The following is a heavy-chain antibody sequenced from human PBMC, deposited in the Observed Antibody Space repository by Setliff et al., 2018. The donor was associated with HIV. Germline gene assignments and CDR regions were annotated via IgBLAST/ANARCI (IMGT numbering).Heavy chain of an antibody. J-gene: IGHJ4*02. V-gene: IGHV1-18*01. CDR1: GYTFTSYG. D-gene: IGHD2-15*01. CDR3: APWRKVAAPGVWFSAHDY. Sequence: ASVKVSCKASGYTFTSYGISWVRQAPGQGLEWMGWISAYNGNTNYAQKLQGRATMTTDTSTSTAYMELRSLRSDDTAVYYCAPWRKVAAPGVWFSAHDYWGQGTLVTVSS. CDR2: ISAYNGNT.